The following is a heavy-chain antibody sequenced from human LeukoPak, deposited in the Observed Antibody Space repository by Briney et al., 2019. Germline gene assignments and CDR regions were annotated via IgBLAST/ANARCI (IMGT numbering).Heavy chain of an antibody. CDR3: ARDNLKPPYYYDSSGYYDLFDY. CDR2: ISYDGSNK. V-gene: IGHV3-30-3*01. D-gene: IGHD3-22*01. Sequence: PGRSLRLSCAASGLTFSSYAMHWVRQAPGKGLEWVAVISYDGSNKYYADSVKGRFTISRDNSKNTLYLQMNSLRAEDTAVYYCARDNLKPPYYYDSSGYYDLFDYWGQGTLVTVSS. CDR1: GLTFSSYA. J-gene: IGHJ4*02.